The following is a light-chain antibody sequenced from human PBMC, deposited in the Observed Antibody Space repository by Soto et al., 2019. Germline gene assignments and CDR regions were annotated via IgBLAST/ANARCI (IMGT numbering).Light chain of an antibody. CDR1: QSVSATY. CDR3: QHYCTSTRT. CDR2: AAS. J-gene: IGKJ1*01. Sequence: EIVLTQSPGTLSLSPGESATISCRATQSVSATYLAWYQQKPGQAPRLLIYAASSRATDIPDRFSGSGSGTDFTLAISRLEPEDFAVYWCQHYCTSTRTFGQGTKVEIK. V-gene: IGKV3-20*01.